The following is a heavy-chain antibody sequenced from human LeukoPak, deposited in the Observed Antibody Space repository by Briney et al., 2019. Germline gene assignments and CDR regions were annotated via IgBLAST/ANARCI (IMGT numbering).Heavy chain of an antibody. Sequence: GRSLRLSCAASGFTFSSYGMHWVRQAPGKGLEGVAVISYDGSNKYYADSVKGRVTISRDNSNNTLYLQMNSLRAEDTAVYYCAKGNPDIVVVPAAVHQNWFDPWGQGTLVTVSS. D-gene: IGHD2-2*01. CDR3: AKGNPDIVVVPAAVHQNWFDP. V-gene: IGHV3-30*18. CDR1: GFTFSSYG. J-gene: IGHJ5*02. CDR2: ISYDGSNK.